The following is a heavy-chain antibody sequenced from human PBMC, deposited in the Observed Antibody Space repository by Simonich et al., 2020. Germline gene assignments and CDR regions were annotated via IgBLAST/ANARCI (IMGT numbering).Heavy chain of an antibody. D-gene: IGHD6-13*01. CDR2: IFHSGST. V-gene: IGHV4-38-2*01. CDR1: GYSISSCYY. Sequence: QVQLQESGPGLVKPSETLSLTCAVYGYSISSCYYWGWIRQPPGKGPEGIVSIFHSGSTYYNPTLKSRDTISVDTSKNQFSLKLSSVTAADTAVYYCARVGYSNYYYYGMDVWGQGTTVTVSS. J-gene: IGHJ6*02. CDR3: ARVGYSNYYYYGMDV.